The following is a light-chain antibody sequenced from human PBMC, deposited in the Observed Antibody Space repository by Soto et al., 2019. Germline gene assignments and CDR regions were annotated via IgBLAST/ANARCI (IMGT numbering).Light chain of an antibody. CDR2: EVN. Sequence: QPVLTQPASVSGSPGQSITISCTGSSSNIGGYNYVSWYQQHPGRAPKLLIYEVNNRPSGISNRFSGSKSGNTASLTISGLQAEDEADYYCSSYSSSSSVLFGGGTKVTVL. CDR3: SSYSSSSSVL. CDR1: SSNIGGYNY. J-gene: IGLJ2*01. V-gene: IGLV2-14*01.